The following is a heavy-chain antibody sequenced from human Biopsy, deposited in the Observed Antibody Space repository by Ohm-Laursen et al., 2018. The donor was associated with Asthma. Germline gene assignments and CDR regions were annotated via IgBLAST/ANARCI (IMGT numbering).Heavy chain of an antibody. V-gene: IGHV1-69*13. D-gene: IGHD2-2*01. Sequence: GASVKVSCKSLGGTFTTYVIGWVRQAPGQGLERMGGITSVFGTTTYPQKFQDRVTITADDSTSTVCMELSSLRSEDTAVYYFARKAGSCISRTCYSLDFWGQGTLVTVSS. CDR3: ARKAGSCISRTCYSLDF. J-gene: IGHJ4*02. CDR2: ITSVFGTT. CDR1: GGTFTTYV.